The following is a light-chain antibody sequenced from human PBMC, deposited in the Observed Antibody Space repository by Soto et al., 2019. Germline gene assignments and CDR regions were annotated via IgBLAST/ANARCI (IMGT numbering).Light chain of an antibody. CDR3: SSYTSSAARV. CDR1: SSDIGGYNY. V-gene: IGLV2-14*01. Sequence: QSALTQPASVSGSPGQSITISCTGTSSDIGGYNYVSWYQQHPGKAPKLIIYEVTDRPSGDSNRFSGSKSGNTASLTISGLQADDEADYYCSSYTSSAARVFGRGTKLTVL. J-gene: IGLJ3*02. CDR2: EVT.